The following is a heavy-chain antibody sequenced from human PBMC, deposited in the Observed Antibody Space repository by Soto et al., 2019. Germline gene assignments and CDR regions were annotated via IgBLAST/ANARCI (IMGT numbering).Heavy chain of an antibody. CDR2: MSPDSGNA. CDR1: GYTFTDYD. CDR3: EVTTGY. V-gene: IGHV1-8*01. J-gene: IGHJ4*02. D-gene: IGHD2-21*02. Sequence: QVQVVQSRAEVKKPGASVKVSCKPSGYTFTDYDINWVRQAAGQGVEYMGWMSPDSGNAGYAQQFQGRVTMTSNTSISTAYMELSGLRSEDTAVYFCEVTTGYWGQGTMVTVSS.